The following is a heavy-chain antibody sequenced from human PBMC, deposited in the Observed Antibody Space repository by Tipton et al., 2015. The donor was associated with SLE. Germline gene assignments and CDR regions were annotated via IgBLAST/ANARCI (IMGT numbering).Heavy chain of an antibody. CDR3: ASSTSCYTYRYFDL. Sequence: TLSLTCAVYRGSFSGYYWNWIRQHPVKGLELIGEINHSGSTNYNPSLKSRVTISVDTSKNQFSLKLSSVTAADTVVYYCASSTSCYTYRYFDLWGRGTLVTVSS. J-gene: IGHJ2*01. CDR1: RGSFSGYY. CDR2: INHSGST. D-gene: IGHD2-2*01. V-gene: IGHV4-34*01.